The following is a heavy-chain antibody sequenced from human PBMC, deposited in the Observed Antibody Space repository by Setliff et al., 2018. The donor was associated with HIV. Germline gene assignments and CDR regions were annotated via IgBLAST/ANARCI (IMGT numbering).Heavy chain of an antibody. J-gene: IGHJ4*02. CDR3: ARADSGYDLGELYYFDS. Sequence: SETLSLTCTVSGGSISGHYWSWIRQSPGKGLEYLAFTFHSGSIEYNPSLNSRVTMSVDTSKNQFYLQLTSVTAADTAVYYCARADSGYDLGELYYFDSWGQGTLVT. CDR2: TFHSGSI. CDR1: GGSISGHY. D-gene: IGHD5-12*01. V-gene: IGHV4-59*11.